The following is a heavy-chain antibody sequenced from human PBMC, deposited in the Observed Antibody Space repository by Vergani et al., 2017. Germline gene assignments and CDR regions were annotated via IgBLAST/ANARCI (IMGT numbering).Heavy chain of an antibody. CDR3: ARGLRTYYDFWGGLP. D-gene: IGHD3-3*01. CDR1: GGSISSGDYY. J-gene: IGHJ4*02. V-gene: IGHV4-61*10. Sequence: QVQLQESGPGLVKPSQTLSLTCTVSGGSISSGDYYWSWIRQPAGKGLEWIGYIYYSGSPNYNPSRKSRVTISVDTSKSQFSLKLSSVTAADTAVYYCARGLRTYYDFWGGLPGGQGTLVTVSS. CDR2: IYYSGSP.